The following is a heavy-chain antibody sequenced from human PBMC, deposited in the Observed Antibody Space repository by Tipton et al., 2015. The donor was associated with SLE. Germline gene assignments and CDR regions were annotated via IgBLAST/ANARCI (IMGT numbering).Heavy chain of an antibody. CDR1: GFTFSSYG. CDR3: ARDRVVGAEGGGYYLDY. J-gene: IGHJ4*02. D-gene: IGHD1-26*01. CDR2: IWYDGSNK. V-gene: IGHV3-33*08. Sequence: SLRLSCAASGFTFSSYGMHWVRQAPGKGLEWVAVIWYDGSNKYYVDSVRGRFTVSRDDSKNTLSLQMDSLTAEDTAVYYCARDRVVGAEGGGYYLDYWGQGTLVTVFS.